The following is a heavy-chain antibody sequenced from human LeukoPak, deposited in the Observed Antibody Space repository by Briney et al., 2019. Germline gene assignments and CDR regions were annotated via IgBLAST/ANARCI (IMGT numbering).Heavy chain of an antibody. D-gene: IGHD6-19*01. CDR1: GGSISSYY. CDR3: AGYSSGWYVDAFDI. J-gene: IGHJ3*02. Sequence: SETLSLTCTVSGGSISSYYWSWIRRPPGKGLEWIGYIYYSGSTNYNPSLKSRVTISVDTSKNQFSLKLSSVTAADTAVYYCAGYSSGWYVDAFDIWGQGTMVTVSS. CDR2: IYYSGST. V-gene: IGHV4-59*08.